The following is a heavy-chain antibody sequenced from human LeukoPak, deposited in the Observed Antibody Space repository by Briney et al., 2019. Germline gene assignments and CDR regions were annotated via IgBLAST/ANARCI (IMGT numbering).Heavy chain of an antibody. CDR3: VRALMGTSDH. CDR2: MNSDGSTT. J-gene: IGHJ4*02. Sequence: GGSLRLSCAASGFTFSRDWVHWVRQGPGKGLVWVSRMNSDGSTTNYADSVKGRFTISRDNAKNTLYLQMNSLRAEDTAVYYCVRALMGTSDHWGQGSLVTVSS. D-gene: IGHD7-27*01. V-gene: IGHV3-74*01. CDR1: GFTFSRDW.